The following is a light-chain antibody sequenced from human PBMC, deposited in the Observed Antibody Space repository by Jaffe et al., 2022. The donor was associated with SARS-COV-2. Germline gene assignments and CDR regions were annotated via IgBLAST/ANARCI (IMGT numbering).Light chain of an antibody. V-gene: IGKV1-5*03. Sequence: DIEMAQSPSTLSASVGDRVTITCRASQSIDSWLAWYQQKPGKAPKLLIYKASSLESGVPSRFSGSGSGTEFTLTISSLQPDDFATYYCQNYNSYSYTFGQGTKLEIK. J-gene: IGKJ2*01. CDR1: QSIDSW. CDR3: QNYNSYSYT. CDR2: KAS.